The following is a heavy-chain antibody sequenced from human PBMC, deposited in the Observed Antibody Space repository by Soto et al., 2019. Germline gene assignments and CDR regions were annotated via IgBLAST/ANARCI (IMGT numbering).Heavy chain of an antibody. J-gene: IGHJ5*01. CDR1: GFTFSNHW. D-gene: IGHD3-10*01. V-gene: IGHV3-7*03. CDR2: IKADGSEK. CDR3: ARARGVDS. Sequence: EVHLVESGGGLVQPGGSLRLSCAGSGFTFSNHWMNWVRQAPGKGLEWVANIKADGSEKYYVDSVKCRFTISRDNAKNSLYLQMTSRRAEDTDVYYCARARGVDSWGQGTLVTVSS.